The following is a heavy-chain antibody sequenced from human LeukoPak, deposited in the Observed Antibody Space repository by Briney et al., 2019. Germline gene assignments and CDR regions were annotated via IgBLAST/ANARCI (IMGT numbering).Heavy chain of an antibody. Sequence: ASVKVSCKAPGYTFTSYGISWVRQAPGQGLEWMGWISAYNGNTNYAQKLQGRVTMTTDTSTSTAYMELRSLRSDDTAVYYCARDMRLYGYSSSGPTFDIWGQGTMVTVSS. CDR2: ISAYNGNT. CDR3: ARDMRLYGYSSSGPTFDI. V-gene: IGHV1-18*01. J-gene: IGHJ3*02. D-gene: IGHD6-13*01. CDR1: GYTFTSYG.